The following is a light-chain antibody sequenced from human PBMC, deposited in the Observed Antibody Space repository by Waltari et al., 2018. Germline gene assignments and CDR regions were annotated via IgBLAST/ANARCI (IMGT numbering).Light chain of an antibody. CDR3: QQSYSTPLIT. CDR1: QSTSSY. V-gene: IGKV1-39*01. Sequence: DIQMTQSPSSLSASVGDRVTITCRASQSTSSYLNWYQQKPGKAPRLLISAASSFQSGVPSRFSGSGSGTDFTLTISSLQPEDFATYYCQQSYSTPLITFGQGTRLEIK. J-gene: IGKJ5*01. CDR2: AAS.